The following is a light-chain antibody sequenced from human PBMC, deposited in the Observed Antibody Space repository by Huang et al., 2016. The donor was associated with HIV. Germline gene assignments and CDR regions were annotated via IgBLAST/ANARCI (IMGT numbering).Light chain of an antibody. CDR2: AAS. Sequence: EIVMTQSPATLSVSPGERVTLSCRASQSITSNLAWYPQKPGQAPRLLIYAASTRATGIQARFSGSGSGTEFTLSISSLQSEDFAVYYCQQYNNWPPWTFGQGTKVEIK. CDR3: QQYNNWPPWT. CDR1: QSITSN. J-gene: IGKJ1*01. V-gene: IGKV3-15*01.